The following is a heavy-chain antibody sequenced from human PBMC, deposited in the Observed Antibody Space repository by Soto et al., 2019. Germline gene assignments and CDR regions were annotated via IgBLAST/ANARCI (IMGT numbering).Heavy chain of an antibody. V-gene: IGHV4-59*01. Sequence: SETLSLTCAVYGGSFSGYYWSWIRQPPGKGLEWIGYIYYSGSTDYNPSLKSRATISVDTSKNQFSLKVSHMIAADTAMYYCARVEYTAGIFYPFDYWGHGILATVSS. J-gene: IGHJ4*01. CDR3: ARVEYTAGIFYPFDY. CDR2: IYYSGST. D-gene: IGHD2-15*01. CDR1: GGSFSGYY.